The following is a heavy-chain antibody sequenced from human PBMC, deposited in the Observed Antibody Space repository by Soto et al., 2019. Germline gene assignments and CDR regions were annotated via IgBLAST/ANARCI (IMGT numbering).Heavy chain of an antibody. CDR1: GGSISSYY. CDR2: IYYSGST. CDR3: ARDFTGSGWYNWFDP. V-gene: IGHV4-59*01. J-gene: IGHJ5*02. Sequence: SETLSLTCTVSGGSISSYYWSWIRQPPGKGLEWIGYIYYSGSTNYNPSLKSRVTISVDTSKSQFSLKLRSVTAADTAVYYCARDFTGSGWYNWFDPWGQGTLVTVSS. D-gene: IGHD6-19*01.